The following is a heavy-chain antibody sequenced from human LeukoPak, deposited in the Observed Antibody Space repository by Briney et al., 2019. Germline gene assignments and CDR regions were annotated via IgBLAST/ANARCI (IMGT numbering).Heavy chain of an antibody. CDR3: AQHSSWAFDC. CDR1: GGTFSGYY. V-gene: IGHV4-34*08. Sequence: PSETLSLTCAAYGGTFSGYYRSWIRQPPGQGLEWIGEINDSERTHNKPSRKSRVTISVHTSKNQFSLKLSAVPDPDTAAYYCAQHSSWAFDCWGQGTLVTVSS. CDR2: INDSERT. J-gene: IGHJ4*02. D-gene: IGHD6-13*01.